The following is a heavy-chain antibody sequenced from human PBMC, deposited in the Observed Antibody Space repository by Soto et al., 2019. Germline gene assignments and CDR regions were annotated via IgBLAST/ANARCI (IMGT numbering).Heavy chain of an antibody. D-gene: IGHD3-9*01. V-gene: IGHV3-23*01. CDR3: AKDRRLYYDILTGSPLDY. CDR2: ISGSGGST. CDR1: GFTFSSYA. J-gene: IGHJ4*02. Sequence: GGSLRLSCAASGFTFSSYAMSWVRQAPGKGLEWVSAISGSGGSTYYADSVKGRFTISRDNSKNTLYLQMNSLRAEDTAVYYCAKDRRLYYDILTGSPLDYWGQGTLVTVSS.